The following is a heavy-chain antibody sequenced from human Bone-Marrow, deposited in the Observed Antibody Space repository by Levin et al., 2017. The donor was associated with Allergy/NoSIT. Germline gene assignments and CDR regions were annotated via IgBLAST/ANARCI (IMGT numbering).Heavy chain of an antibody. CDR1: GNTFTKHS. J-gene: IGHJ6*02. CDR3: ASEPPPSCTGAFKRNCNYYSMDV. D-gene: IGHD2-8*02. V-gene: IGHV1-3*01. CDR2: IIAGHDNT. Sequence: GESLKISCRASGNTFTKHSMHWVRQAPGQSLEWMGRIIAGHDNTRYSQKFEGRVTITWDTSASAGYMELSRLTSEDTAVYYCASEPPPSCTGAFKRNCNYYSMDVWGQGTTVIIS.